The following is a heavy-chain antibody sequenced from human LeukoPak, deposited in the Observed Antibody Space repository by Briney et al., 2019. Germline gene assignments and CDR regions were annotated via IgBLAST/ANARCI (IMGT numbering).Heavy chain of an antibody. D-gene: IGHD6-13*01. Sequence: KPGGSLRLSCAASGFTFSSYSMNWVRQAPGKGLEWVSSISSSSSYIYYADSVKGRFTISRDNAKNSLYLQMNSLRAEDTAVYYCAREIGIAAAGTVDAFDIWGQGTMVTVSS. V-gene: IGHV3-21*01. J-gene: IGHJ3*02. CDR1: GFTFSSYS. CDR3: AREIGIAAAGTVDAFDI. CDR2: ISSSSSYI.